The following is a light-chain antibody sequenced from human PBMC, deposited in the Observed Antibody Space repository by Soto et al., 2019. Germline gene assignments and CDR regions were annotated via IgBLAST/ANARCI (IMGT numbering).Light chain of an antibody. J-gene: IGLJ7*01. Sequence: QSVLTQPPSASGTPGQRVTISCSGSSSNIGSNYVYWYQQLPGTAPKLLIYRNNQRPSGVPDRFSGSKSGTSASLAISGLRSEEEADYYCAEWDESLSGPVFGGGTQLTVL. CDR1: SSNIGSNY. CDR3: AEWDESLSGPV. V-gene: IGLV1-47*01. CDR2: RNN.